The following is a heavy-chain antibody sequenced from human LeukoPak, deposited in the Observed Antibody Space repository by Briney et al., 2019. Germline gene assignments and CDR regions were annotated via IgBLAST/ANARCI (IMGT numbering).Heavy chain of an antibody. CDR2: IIPIFGTA. CDR1: GGTFSSYA. Sequence: SVKVSCKASGGTFSSYAISWVRQAPGQGLEWMGGIIPIFGTANYAQKFQGRVTITADKSTSTAYMELSSLRSEDTAVYYCARMYSSSPYYFDYWGQGTLVTVPS. V-gene: IGHV1-69*06. CDR3: ARMYSSSPYYFDY. J-gene: IGHJ4*02. D-gene: IGHD6-6*01.